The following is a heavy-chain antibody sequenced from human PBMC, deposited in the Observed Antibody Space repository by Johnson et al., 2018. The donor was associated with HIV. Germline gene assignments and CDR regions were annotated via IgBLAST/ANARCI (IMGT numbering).Heavy chain of an antibody. D-gene: IGHD5-24*01. J-gene: IGHJ3*02. CDR3: AKERGKRWLHPRDAFDI. CDR2: ISYDGSNK. CDR1: GFTFNSYG. V-gene: IGHV3-30*18. Sequence: QVQLVESGGGVVQPGRSLRLSCAASGFTFNSYGMHWVRQAPGKGLEWVAVISYDGSNKYYADSVKGRFTISRDNSKNTLYLRMNSLIAEDTAVYYCAKERGKRWLHPRDAFDIWGQGTMVSVSS.